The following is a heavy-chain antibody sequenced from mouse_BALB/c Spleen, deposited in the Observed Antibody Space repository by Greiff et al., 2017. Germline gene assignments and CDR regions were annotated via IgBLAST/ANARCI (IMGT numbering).Heavy chain of an antibody. CDR1: GFTFSSFG. CDR2: ISSGSSTI. J-gene: IGHJ3*01. D-gene: IGHD2-1*01. CDR3: ARDWGNTLAY. V-gene: IGHV5-17*02. Sequence: EVHLVESGGGLVQPGGSRKLSCAASGFTFSSFGMHWVRQAPEKGLEWVAYISSGSSTIYYADTVKGRFTISRDNPKNTLFLQMTSLRSEDTAMYYCARDWGNTLAYWGQGTLVTVSA.